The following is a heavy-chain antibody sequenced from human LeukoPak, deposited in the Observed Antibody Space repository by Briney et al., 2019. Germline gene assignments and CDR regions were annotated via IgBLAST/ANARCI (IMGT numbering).Heavy chain of an antibody. CDR3: AGGYAFDV. CDR1: GDSVSNNNGA. CDR2: TYYRSQWYN. Sequence: SQTLSLTCAIFGDSVSNNNGAWNWIRQSPSRGLEWLGRTYYRSQWYNDYARSVMSRISVDPDTSKNQFSLHLSSVTPDDTAVYYCAGGYAFDVWGQGTMVTVSS. V-gene: IGHV6-1*01. J-gene: IGHJ3*01.